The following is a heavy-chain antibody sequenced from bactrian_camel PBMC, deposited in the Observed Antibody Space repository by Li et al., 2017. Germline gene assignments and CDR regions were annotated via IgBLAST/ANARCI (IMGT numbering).Heavy chain of an antibody. D-gene: IGHD5*01. CDR3: AADPSRELWVGYPPYKY. Sequence: HVLLVESGGGLVQPGGSLRLSCAASGFTLSSYRTYWVRQAPGKGLEWVSGINYRGDSTYYPAYVKGRFTISRDNAKNTLYLQMNSLKPEDTAVYYCAADPSRELWVGYPPYKYWGQGTQVTVS. J-gene: IGHJ4*01. V-gene: IGHV3S1*01. CDR2: INYRGDST. CDR1: GFTLSSYR.